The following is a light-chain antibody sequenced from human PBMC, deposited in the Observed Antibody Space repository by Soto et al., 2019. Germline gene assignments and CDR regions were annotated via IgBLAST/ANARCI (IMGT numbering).Light chain of an antibody. J-gene: IGLJ2*01. V-gene: IGLV1-44*01. Sequence: QSVLTQPPSASGTPGQRVTISCSGSSSNIGSNTVNWYQQLPGTAPKLLIYSNNQRPSGVPDRFSGSKSGTSASLAISGLQSEDEADYYCAAWDDSLTGLYVVFGGGTQLTVL. CDR3: AAWDDSLTGLYVV. CDR2: SNN. CDR1: SSNIGSNT.